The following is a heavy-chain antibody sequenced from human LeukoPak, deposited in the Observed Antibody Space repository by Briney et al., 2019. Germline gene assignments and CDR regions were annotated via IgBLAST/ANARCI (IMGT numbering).Heavy chain of an antibody. CDR3: ARHASTAAVGFDY. D-gene: IGHD6-13*01. CDR1: GGSISTSSRY. J-gene: IGHJ4*02. Sequence: SETLSLTCTVSGGSISTSSRYWGWVRQPPGKGLEYIASIYHSENTYFNPSLWSRVTISVDTSKNQFSLKLSSVTAADTAVYYCARHASTAAVGFDYWGQGALVTVSS. V-gene: IGHV4-39*01. CDR2: IYHSENT.